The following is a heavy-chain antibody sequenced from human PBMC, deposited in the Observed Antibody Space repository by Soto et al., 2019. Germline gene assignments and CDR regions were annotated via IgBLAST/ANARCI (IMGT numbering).Heavy chain of an antibody. CDR2: INSDGGDT. CDR1: GFTFSWPW. J-gene: IGHJ4*02. V-gene: IGHV3-74*01. D-gene: IGHD4-17*01. CDR3: ARGMTTVISRPLDY. Sequence: EVQLVESGGGLVQPGGSLRLSCAASGFTFSWPWMHWVRQAPGKGLMWVARINSDGGDTSYADSVKGRFTISRDNAKHTLYLQMNSLRAEDTAVYYCARGMTTVISRPLDYWGQGTLVTVSS.